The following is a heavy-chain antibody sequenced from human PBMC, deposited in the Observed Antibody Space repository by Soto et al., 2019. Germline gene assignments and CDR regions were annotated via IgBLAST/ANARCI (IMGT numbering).Heavy chain of an antibody. CDR3: ARDPYYYGSGSFVDY. D-gene: IGHD3-10*01. J-gene: IGHJ4*02. CDR2: ISYDGSNK. V-gene: IGHV3-30-3*01. CDR1: GFTFSSYA. Sequence: QVQLVESGGGVVQPGRSLRLSCAASGFTFSSYAMHWVPQAPGKGLVWVAVISYDGSNKYYADSVKGRFTISRDNSKNTLYLQMNSLRAEDTAVYYCARDPYYYGSGSFVDYWGQGTLVTVSS.